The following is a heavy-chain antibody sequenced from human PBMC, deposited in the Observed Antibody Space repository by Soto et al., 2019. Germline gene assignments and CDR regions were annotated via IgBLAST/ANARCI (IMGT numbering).Heavy chain of an antibody. J-gene: IGHJ4*02. V-gene: IGHV5-51*01. CDR1: VYRFPSYW. Sequence: GEALKISCKGSVYRFPSYWLGWVRQMPGKGLEWMGTIYPGDSDTRYSPSFQGQVTISADKSTTAAYLERSGLKASDTAMYCCARRYYAYYFDYWGQGISVTVSS. CDR2: IYPGDSDT. CDR3: ARRYYAYYFDY. D-gene: IGHD3-22*01.